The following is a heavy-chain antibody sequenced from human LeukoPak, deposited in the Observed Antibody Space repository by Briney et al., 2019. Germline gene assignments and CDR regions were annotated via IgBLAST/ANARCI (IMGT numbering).Heavy chain of an antibody. D-gene: IGHD2-15*01. CDR3: ARAFTASTRAGWFDP. CDR2: INHSGGT. Sequence: SETLSLTCAVYGGSFSGYYWSWIRQPPGKGLEWLGEINHSGGTNYNPSLKSRVTISVDTSKNQFSLKLSSVTAADTAVYYCARAFTASTRAGWFDPWGQGTLVTVSS. CDR1: GGSFSGYY. V-gene: IGHV4-34*01. J-gene: IGHJ5*02.